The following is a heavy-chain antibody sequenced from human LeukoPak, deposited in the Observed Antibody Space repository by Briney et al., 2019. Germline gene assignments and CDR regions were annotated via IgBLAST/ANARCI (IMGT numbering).Heavy chain of an antibody. D-gene: IGHD3-3*01. CDR2: IRYDGSNK. V-gene: IGHV3-30*02. Sequence: GGSLRLSCAASGFTFSSYGMHWVRQAPGKGLEWVAFIRYDGSNKYYADSVKGRLTISRDNSKNTLYLQMNSLRAEDTAVYYCAKDYRPHDFWSGLVDYWGQGTLVTVSS. CDR3: AKDYRPHDFWSGLVDY. J-gene: IGHJ4*02. CDR1: GFTFSSYG.